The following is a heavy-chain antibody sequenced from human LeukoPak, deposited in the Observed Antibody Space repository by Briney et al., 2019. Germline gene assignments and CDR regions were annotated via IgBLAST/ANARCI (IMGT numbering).Heavy chain of an antibody. CDR3: ARSDRLGASFDP. CDR1: GGSISSSSYY. Sequence: PSETLSLTCTVSGGSISSSSYYWGWIRQPPGKGLEWIGSIYYSGSTYYNPSLKSRVTISVDTSKNQFSLKLSSVTAADTAVYYCARSDRLGASFDPWGQGTLVTVSS. CDR2: IYYSGST. D-gene: IGHD3-16*01. V-gene: IGHV4-39*01. J-gene: IGHJ5*02.